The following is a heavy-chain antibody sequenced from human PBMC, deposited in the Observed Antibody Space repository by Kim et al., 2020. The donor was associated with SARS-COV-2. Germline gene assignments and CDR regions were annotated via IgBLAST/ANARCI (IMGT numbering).Heavy chain of an antibody. D-gene: IGHD3-16*02. Sequence: GSLRLSCAASGFTFSSYWMHWVRQAPGKGLVWVSRINSDGSSTSYADSVKGRFTISRDNAKNTLYLQMNSLRAEDTAVYYCVSPGQSAFLRLGELSRWGQGTLVTVSS. CDR1: GFTFSSYW. CDR2: INSDGSST. J-gene: IGHJ4*02. V-gene: IGHV3-74*01. CDR3: VSPGQSAFLRLGELSR.